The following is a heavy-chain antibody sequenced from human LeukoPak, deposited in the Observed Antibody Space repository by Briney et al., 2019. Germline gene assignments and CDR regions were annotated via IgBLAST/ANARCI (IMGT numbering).Heavy chain of an antibody. CDR2: INHSGST. J-gene: IGHJ4*02. Sequence: PSETLSLTCAVYGGSFSGYYWSWVRQPPGKGLEWIGEINHSGSTNYNPSLKSRVTLSVDTSKNQFSLKLSSVPAADTAVYYCARAWGVWGSYRYPSDYWGQGTLVTVSS. V-gene: IGHV4-34*01. CDR3: ARAWGVWGSYRYPSDY. CDR1: GGSFSGYY. D-gene: IGHD3-16*02.